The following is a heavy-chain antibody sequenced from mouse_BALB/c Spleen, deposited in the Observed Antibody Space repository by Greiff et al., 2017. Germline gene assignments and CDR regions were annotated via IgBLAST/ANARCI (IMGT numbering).Heavy chain of an antibody. CDR1: GYTFTSYW. CDR3: ARRSYYRYYDY. Sequence: QVQLKQPGAELVKPGASVKLSCKASGYTFTSYWMHWVKQRPGQGLEWIGEINPSNGRTNYNEKFKSKATLTVDKSSSTAYMQLSSLTSEDSAVYYCARRSYYRYYDYWGQGTTLTVSS. CDR2: INPSNGRT. D-gene: IGHD2-14*01. V-gene: IGHV1S81*02. J-gene: IGHJ2*01.